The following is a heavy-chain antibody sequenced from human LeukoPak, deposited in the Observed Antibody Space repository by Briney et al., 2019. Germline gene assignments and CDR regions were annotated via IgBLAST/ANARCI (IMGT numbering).Heavy chain of an antibody. CDR3: ARHLAAAGKLYYYYYYMDV. CDR1: GGSISSSSYY. Sequence: SETLSLTCTVSGGSISSSSYYWGWIRQPPGKGLEWIGSIYYSGSTYYNPSLKSRVTISVDTSKNQFSLKLSSVTAADTAVYYCARHLAAAGKLYYYYYYMDVWGKGTTVTVSS. CDR2: IYYSGST. V-gene: IGHV4-39*01. J-gene: IGHJ6*03. D-gene: IGHD6-13*01.